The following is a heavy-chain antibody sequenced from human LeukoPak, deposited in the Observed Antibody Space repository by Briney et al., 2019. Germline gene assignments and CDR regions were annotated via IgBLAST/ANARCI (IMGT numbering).Heavy chain of an antibody. CDR2: IFKTGST. Sequence: SETLSLTCAVSGVSISTFYWSWIRQPPGKGLEWIGYIFKTGSTNYNSSLKSRVTMSLDRSKNQFSLKLSSVTAADTAVYYCARLVSSGWLDYYYYYMDVWGKGTTVTVSS. D-gene: IGHD6-19*01. CDR1: GVSISTFY. V-gene: IGHV4-4*09. CDR3: ARLVSSGWLDYYYYYMDV. J-gene: IGHJ6*03.